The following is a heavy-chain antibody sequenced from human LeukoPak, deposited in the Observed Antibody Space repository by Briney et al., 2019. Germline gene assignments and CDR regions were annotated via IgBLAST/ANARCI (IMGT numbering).Heavy chain of an antibody. Sequence: PGGSLRLSCAASGFTFSSDWMIWVRQAPGKGLEWVSFIFSSTHYSDSVKGRFTISRDNSKNTLYLQMNSLRAEDTAVYYCARRAGAYSHPYDYWGQGTLVTVSS. J-gene: IGHJ4*02. CDR1: GFTFSSDW. D-gene: IGHD4/OR15-4a*01. CDR2: IFSST. V-gene: IGHV3-53*01. CDR3: ARRAGAYSHPYDY.